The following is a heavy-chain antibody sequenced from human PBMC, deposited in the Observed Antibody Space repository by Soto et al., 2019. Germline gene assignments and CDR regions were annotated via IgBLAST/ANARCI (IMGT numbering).Heavy chain of an antibody. CDR3: ARGPTEYYDNSANYSVYY. V-gene: IGHV1-18*01. CDR2: ISTYNGNT. CDR1: GYTFITYG. J-gene: IGHJ4*02. Sequence: QVQLVQSGAEVKKPGASVKVSCKASGYTFITYGVSWVRQAPGQGLDWLGWISTYNGNTRYAERLQGRVTMTTDTTTNTDYMELRNLRSDDTAVYYSARGPTEYYDNSANYSVYYWGQGTLVTVSS. D-gene: IGHD3-22*01.